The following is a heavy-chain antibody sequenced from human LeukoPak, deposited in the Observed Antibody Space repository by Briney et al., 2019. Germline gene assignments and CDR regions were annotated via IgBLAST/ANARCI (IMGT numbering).Heavy chain of an antibody. V-gene: IGHV3-30*03. CDR3: ASHRAQQVVSDY. J-gene: IGHJ4*02. CDR2: ISYDGKNK. D-gene: IGHD6-13*01. CDR1: GFTFSRYG. Sequence: PGGSLRLSCAASGFTFSRYGMHWVRQAPGKGLEWVAVISYDGKNKYYADSVKGRFTISRDNSKNTLYLQMSSLRAEDTAIYYCASHRAQQVVSDYWGQGTLVTVSS.